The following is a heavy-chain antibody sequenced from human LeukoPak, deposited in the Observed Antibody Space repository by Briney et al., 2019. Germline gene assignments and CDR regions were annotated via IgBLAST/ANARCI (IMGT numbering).Heavy chain of an antibody. CDR3: ATARCSGYDLLYYFDY. CDR2: IYYSGST. CDR1: GGSISSYY. Sequence: SETLSLTCTVSGGSISSYYWSWIRQPPGKGLEWIGYIYYSGSTNYNPSLKSRVTISVDTSKNQFSLKLSSVTAADTAVYYCATARCSGYDLLYYFDYWGQGTLVTVSS. V-gene: IGHV4-59*01. J-gene: IGHJ4*02. D-gene: IGHD5-12*01.